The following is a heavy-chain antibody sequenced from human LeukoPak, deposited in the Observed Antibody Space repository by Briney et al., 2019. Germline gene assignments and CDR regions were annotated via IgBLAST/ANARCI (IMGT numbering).Heavy chain of an antibody. D-gene: IGHD2-2*02. J-gene: IGHJ4*01. CDR1: GGSISSHY. V-gene: IGHV4-59*11. Sequence: SETLSLTCTVSGGSISSHYWSWIRQPPGKGLEWIGYTYFSGSTNYNPSLKSRVTISVDTSRNQFSLKLRSVTAADTAVYYCARAADYGYTSCYIGIGYWGQGTLVNGSS. CDR2: TYFSGST. CDR3: ARAADYGYTSCYIGIGY.